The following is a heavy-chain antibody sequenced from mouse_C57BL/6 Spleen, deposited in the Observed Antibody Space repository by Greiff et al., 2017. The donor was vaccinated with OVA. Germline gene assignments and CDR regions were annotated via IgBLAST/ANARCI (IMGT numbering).Heavy chain of an antibody. CDR3: ARLGSGNYLDY. V-gene: IGHV1-26*01. Sequence: EVQLQQSGPELVKPGASVKISCKASGYTFTDYYMNWVKQSHGKSLEWIGDINPNNGGTSYNQKFKGKATLTVDKSSSTAYMELRSLTSEDSAVYYCARLGSGNYLDYWGQGTTLTVSS. CDR2: INPNNGGT. CDR1: GYTFTDYY. J-gene: IGHJ2*01.